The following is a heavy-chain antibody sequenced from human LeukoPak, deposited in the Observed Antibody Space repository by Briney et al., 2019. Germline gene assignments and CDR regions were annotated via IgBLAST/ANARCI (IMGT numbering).Heavy chain of an antibody. V-gene: IGHV5-51*01. CDR3: ARSCPLLFLCY. Sequence: GESLKISCKGSGYSFTSYWIGWVRQMPGNGLEWMGIIYPGDSDTRYSPSFQGQVTISADKSTSTAYLQWSSLKASDTAMYYCARSCPLLFLCYWGQGTLVTVSS. CDR2: IYPGDSDT. J-gene: IGHJ4*02. D-gene: IGHD2-21*02. CDR1: GYSFTSYW.